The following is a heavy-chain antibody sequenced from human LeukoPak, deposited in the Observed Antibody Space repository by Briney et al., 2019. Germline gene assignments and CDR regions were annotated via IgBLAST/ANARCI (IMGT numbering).Heavy chain of an antibody. CDR1: GGSISSYY. CDR3: ARLGLRAGYSSGWYLDY. D-gene: IGHD6-19*01. V-gene: IGHV4-59*08. J-gene: IGHJ4*02. Sequence: SETLSLTCTVSGGSISSYYWGWIRQPPGKGLEWIGYIYYSGSTNYNPSLKSRVTISVDTSKNQFSLKLGSVTAADTAVYYCARLGLRAGYSSGWYLDYWGQGTLVTVSS. CDR2: IYYSGST.